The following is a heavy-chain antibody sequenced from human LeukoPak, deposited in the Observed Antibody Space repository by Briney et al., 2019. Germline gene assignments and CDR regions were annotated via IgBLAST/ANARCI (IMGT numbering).Heavy chain of an antibody. CDR2: IYHSGST. CDR1: GGSISSGGYY. CDR3: ARGRLHNTIFGVAPPGY. V-gene: IGHV4-30-2*01. J-gene: IGHJ4*02. Sequence: PSETLSLTCTVSGGSISSGGYYWSWIRQPPGKGLEWIGYIYHSGSTYYNPSLKSRVTISVDRSKNQFSLKLSSVTAADTAVYYCARGRLHNTIFGVAPPGYWGQGTLVTVSS. D-gene: IGHD3-3*01.